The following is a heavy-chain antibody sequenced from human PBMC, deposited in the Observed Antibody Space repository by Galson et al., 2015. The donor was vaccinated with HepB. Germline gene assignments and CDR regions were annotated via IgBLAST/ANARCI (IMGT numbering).Heavy chain of an antibody. Sequence: SVKVSCKASGGTFSRHTISWPRQAPGQGLEWMGGIIPIFGSGNYAQKFRGRVTITADESKSTTYMELSSLRSEDTAVYYCARQYDTSGYYPYWGQGTLVTVSS. V-gene: IGHV1-69*13. CDR3: ARQYDTSGYYPY. D-gene: IGHD3-22*01. CDR2: IIPIFGSG. CDR1: GGTFSRHT. J-gene: IGHJ4*02.